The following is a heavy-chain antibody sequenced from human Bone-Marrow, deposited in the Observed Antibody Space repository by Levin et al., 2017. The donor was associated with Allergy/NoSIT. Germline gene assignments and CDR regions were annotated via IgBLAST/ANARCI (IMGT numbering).Heavy chain of an antibody. D-gene: IGHD3-10*01. CDR2: IYYSGTT. V-gene: IGHV4-39*01. Sequence: SQTLSLTCTVSGGSISTASYYWGWIRQSPGKGLEWIGSIYYSGTTHYDPSLESRVTISADTSKNQFSLSLSSVTAADTAMYYCARQPPKLQWFGELNSKFDPWGQGTLVTVSS. CDR1: GGSISTASYY. J-gene: IGHJ5*02. CDR3: ARQPPKLQWFGELNSKFDP.